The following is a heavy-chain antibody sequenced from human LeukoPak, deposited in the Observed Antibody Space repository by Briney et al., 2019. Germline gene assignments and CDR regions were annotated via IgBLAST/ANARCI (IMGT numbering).Heavy chain of an antibody. Sequence: PGGSLRLSCAASGFTFSSYSMNWVRQAPGKGLEWVSSISSSSNYIYYADSVKGRFTISRDNAKNSLYLQMNSLRAEDTAVYYCAPGVSIAAAGTKGHYFDYWGQGTLVTVSS. CDR1: GFTFSSYS. J-gene: IGHJ4*02. V-gene: IGHV3-21*01. D-gene: IGHD6-13*01. CDR3: APGVSIAAAGTKGHYFDY. CDR2: ISSSSNYI.